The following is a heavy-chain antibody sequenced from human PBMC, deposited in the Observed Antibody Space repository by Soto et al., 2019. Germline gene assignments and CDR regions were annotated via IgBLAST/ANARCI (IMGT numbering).Heavy chain of an antibody. Sequence: PVGSLRLSCAASGFTFDDYAMHWVRQAPGKGLEWVSGINWNSGSIGYADSVKGRFTISRDYAKNSLYLQMNSLRAEDTALYYCAKALSGYTYGPFDSWGQGTLVTVSS. D-gene: IGHD5-18*01. CDR3: AKALSGYTYGPFDS. CDR1: GFTFDDYA. V-gene: IGHV3-9*01. J-gene: IGHJ4*02. CDR2: INWNSGSI.